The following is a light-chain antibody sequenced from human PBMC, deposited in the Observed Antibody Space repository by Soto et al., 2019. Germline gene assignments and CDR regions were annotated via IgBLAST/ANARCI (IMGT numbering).Light chain of an antibody. CDR1: SSDLDGYNY. Sequence: QSALTQPASVSGSPGQSITISCTGTSSDLDGYNYVSWYQYHPCKAPKLMIYDVSNRPSGISHRFSGSTSGNPASLTISGLHAEDEADYYCRSFTISRNTVIFGGGTKLNVL. CDR2: DVS. V-gene: IGLV2-14*01. J-gene: IGLJ2*01. CDR3: RSFTISRNTVI.